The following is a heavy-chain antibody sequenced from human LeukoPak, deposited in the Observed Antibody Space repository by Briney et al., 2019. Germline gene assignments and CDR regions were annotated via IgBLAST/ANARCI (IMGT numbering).Heavy chain of an antibody. V-gene: IGHV3-23*01. CDR2: ISESGGST. CDR1: GFTFSTSA. D-gene: IGHD3-10*01. J-gene: IGHJ4*02. Sequence: GGSLRLSCVVSGFTFSTSAMSWVRQAPGKGLEWVSGISESGGSTYYADSVKGRFTSSRDNSKNTLYLQMNSLRAEDTAVYYCARDWSYGSGSYFDYWGQGTLVTVSS. CDR3: ARDWSYGSGSYFDY.